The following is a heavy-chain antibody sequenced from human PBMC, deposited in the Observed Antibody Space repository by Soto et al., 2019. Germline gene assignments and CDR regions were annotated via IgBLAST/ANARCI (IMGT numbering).Heavy chain of an antibody. J-gene: IGHJ5*02. Sequence: SETLSLTCTVSGGSISSGDYYWSWIRQPPGKGLEWIGYIYYSGSTYYNPSLKSRVTISVDTSKNQFSLKLSSVTAADTAVYYCARGVDMLVVGPWFDPWGQGTLVTV. CDR2: IYYSGST. CDR3: ARGVDMLVVGPWFDP. V-gene: IGHV4-30-4*01. D-gene: IGHD3-22*01. CDR1: GGSISSGDYY.